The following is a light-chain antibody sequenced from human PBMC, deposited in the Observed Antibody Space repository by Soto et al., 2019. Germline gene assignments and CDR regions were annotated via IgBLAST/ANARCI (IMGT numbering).Light chain of an antibody. CDR2: EVS. J-gene: IGLJ1*01. Sequence: QSVLTQPPSASGSPGQSVTISCTGNSNDVGHSSFISWYQQHPGKGPKLIIYEVSKRPSGVPDRFAGSKSGNTASLSVSGLQDEDEDDYFCNAQADNGKHVFGTGTKVTVL. CDR3: NAQADNGKHV. V-gene: IGLV2-8*01. CDR1: SNDVGHSSF.